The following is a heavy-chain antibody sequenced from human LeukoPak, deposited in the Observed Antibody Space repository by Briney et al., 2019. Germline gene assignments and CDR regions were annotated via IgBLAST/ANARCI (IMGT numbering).Heavy chain of an antibody. CDR1: GGTFSSYA. CDR3: ARGPYYYDSSGYYGWFDP. V-gene: IGHV1-69*04. Sequence: VASVKVSCKASGGTFSSYAISWVRQAPGQGLEWMGRIIPILGIANYAQKFQGRVTITADKSTSTAYMELSSLRSEDTAVYYCARGPYYYDSSGYYGWFDPWGQGTLVTVSS. J-gene: IGHJ5*02. CDR2: IIPILGIA. D-gene: IGHD3-22*01.